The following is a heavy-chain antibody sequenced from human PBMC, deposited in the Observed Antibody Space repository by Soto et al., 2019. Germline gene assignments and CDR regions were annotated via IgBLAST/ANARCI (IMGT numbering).Heavy chain of an antibody. V-gene: IGHV1-3*01. CDR1: GYTLTSYG. CDR3: VRRHVSATGIDWFDP. J-gene: IGHJ5*02. Sequence: AAVKVSCKASGYTLTSYGIHWVRQAPGQRLEWMGWINAANGDTKYSPKFQGRVTITRDTSASTAYMELSSLRSEDTAVYYCVRRHVSATGIDWFDPWGQGTLVTVSS. CDR2: INAANGDT. D-gene: IGHD6-13*01.